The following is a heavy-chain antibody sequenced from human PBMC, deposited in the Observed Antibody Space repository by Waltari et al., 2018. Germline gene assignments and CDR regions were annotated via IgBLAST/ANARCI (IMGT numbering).Heavy chain of an antibody. V-gene: IGHV3-30*18. CDR3: ANSRFGSYTDY. J-gene: IGHJ4*02. CDR1: GFTFSSYG. CDR2: ISYDGSNK. D-gene: IGHD1-26*01. Sequence: QVQLVESGGGVVQPGRSLRLSCAASGFTFSSYGMHWVRQAPGKGLEWVAVISYDGSNKYYADSVKGRFTISRDNSKNTLYLQMNSLRAEDTAVYYCANSRFGSYTDYWGQGTLVTVSS.